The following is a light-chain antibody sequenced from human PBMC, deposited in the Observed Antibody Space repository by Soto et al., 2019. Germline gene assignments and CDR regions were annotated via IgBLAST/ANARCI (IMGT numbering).Light chain of an antibody. J-gene: IGKJ5*01. V-gene: IGKV1-33*01. Sequence: DIQMTQSPSSLSASVGDRVTITCQASQDIRKDLNWYQQKPGKAPKLLIYDASNLETGVQSRFSGSGSGTDFTLKIRRVEAEDVGVYYCMHALQTPITFGQGTRLEI. CDR2: DAS. CDR1: QDIRKD. CDR3: MHALQTPIT.